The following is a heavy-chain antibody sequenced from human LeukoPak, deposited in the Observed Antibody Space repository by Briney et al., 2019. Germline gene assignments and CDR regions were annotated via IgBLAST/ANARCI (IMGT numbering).Heavy chain of an antibody. D-gene: IGHD3-3*01. CDR3: ARAYYDFWSGSYYYYMDV. V-gene: IGHV4-59*01. CDR1: GGSISSYY. CDR2: IYYSGST. Sequence: SETLSLTCTVSGGSISSYYWSWIRQSPGKGLEWIGYIYYSGSTNYNPSLKSRVTISADTSKNQFSLKVNSVTAADTAVYYCARAYYDFWSGSYYYYMDVWGKGTTVTVSS. J-gene: IGHJ6*03.